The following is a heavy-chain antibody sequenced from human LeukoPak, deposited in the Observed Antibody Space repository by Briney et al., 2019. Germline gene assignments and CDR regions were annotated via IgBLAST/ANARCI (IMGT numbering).Heavy chain of an antibody. J-gene: IGHJ4*02. D-gene: IGHD6-13*01. Sequence: KSGGSLRLSCAASGFSLSDYYMSWIRQAPGKGLEWVSYISSSGSIIYYADSVKGRFTISRDNAKNSLYLQMNSLRAEDTAVYYCVRAGGSSWADYWGQGTLVTVSS. CDR2: ISSSGSII. CDR3: VRAGGSSWADY. CDR1: GFSLSDYY. V-gene: IGHV3-11*04.